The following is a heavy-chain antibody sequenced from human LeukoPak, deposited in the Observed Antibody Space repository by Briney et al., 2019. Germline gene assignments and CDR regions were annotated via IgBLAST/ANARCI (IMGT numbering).Heavy chain of an antibody. V-gene: IGHV4-39*07. Sequence: PSETLSLTCTVSGGSISSGSYYWSWIRQPPGKGLEWIGSIYYSGSTYYNPSLKSRVTISVDTSKNQFSLKLSSVTAADTAVYYCARDRDSIAVAGTSPYFDYWGQGTLVTVSS. D-gene: IGHD6-19*01. J-gene: IGHJ4*02. CDR1: GGSISSGSYY. CDR2: IYYSGST. CDR3: ARDRDSIAVAGTSPYFDY.